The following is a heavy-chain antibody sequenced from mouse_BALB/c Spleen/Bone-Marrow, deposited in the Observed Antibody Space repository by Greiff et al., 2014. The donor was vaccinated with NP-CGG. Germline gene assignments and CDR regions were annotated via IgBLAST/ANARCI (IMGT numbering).Heavy chain of an antibody. CDR2: ISTGGST. Sequence: EVQLVESGGDLVKPGGSLKLSRAAPGFTFSNYALSWVRQTPEKRLEWVASISTGGSTYYLDSVKGRFTISRDSARNILYLQMSSLRSEDTAMYYCARNYYGSFAYWGQGTLVTVSA. D-gene: IGHD1-1*01. CDR1: GFTFSNYA. J-gene: IGHJ3*01. V-gene: IGHV5-6-5*01. CDR3: ARNYYGSFAY.